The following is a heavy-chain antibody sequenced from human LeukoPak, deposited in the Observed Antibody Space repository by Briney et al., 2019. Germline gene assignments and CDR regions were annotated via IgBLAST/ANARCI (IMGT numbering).Heavy chain of an antibody. Sequence: PGGSLRLSCAASGFSFSSYWMYWVRQAPGKGLVWVARIRFDGAITRYADSVKGRFIISRDNVKNTVDLQMSSLGAEDTALYYCARGIAAEGSVAFDHWGQGSLVTVSS. CDR3: ARGIAAEGSVAFDH. D-gene: IGHD6-13*01. CDR1: GFSFSSYW. V-gene: IGHV3-74*01. J-gene: IGHJ4*02. CDR2: IRFDGAIT.